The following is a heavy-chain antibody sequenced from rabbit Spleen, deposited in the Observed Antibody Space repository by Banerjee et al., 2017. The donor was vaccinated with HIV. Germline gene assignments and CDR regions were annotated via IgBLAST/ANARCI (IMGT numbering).Heavy chain of an antibody. CDR1: GFTISSSYY. V-gene: IGHV1S45*01. CDR3: VRDAGNEGNGPDYFNL. D-gene: IGHD4-2*01. J-gene: IGHJ4*01. CDR2: IYVGFFGTT. Sequence: QEQLVESGGGLVQPEGSLTLTRTASGFTISSSYYHMCWVRQAPGKGLEWIACIYVGFFGTTYYASWAKGRFTVTKSTSLNTVDLSMTSLTAADTATYFCVRDAGNEGNGPDYFNLWGPGTLVTVS.